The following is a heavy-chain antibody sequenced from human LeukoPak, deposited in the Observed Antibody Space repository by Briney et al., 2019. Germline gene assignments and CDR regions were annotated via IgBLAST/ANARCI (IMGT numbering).Heavy chain of an antibody. Sequence: SVKVSCKASGGTFSSYAISWVRQAPGQGLEWMGRIIPILGIANYAQKFQGRVTITADKSTSTAYMELSSLRSEDTAVYYCARGQRPTDISIFLTPYYYYMDVWGKGTTVTVSS. V-gene: IGHV1-69*04. CDR3: ARGQRPTDISIFLTPYYYYMDV. CDR2: IIPILGIA. J-gene: IGHJ6*03. D-gene: IGHD3-3*01. CDR1: GGTFSSYA.